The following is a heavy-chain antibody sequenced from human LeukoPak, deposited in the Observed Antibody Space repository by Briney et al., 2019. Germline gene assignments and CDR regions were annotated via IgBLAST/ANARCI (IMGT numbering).Heavy chain of an antibody. CDR1: GFTFSSYW. Sequence: GGSLRLSCAASGFTFSSYWMHWVRQAPGKGLVWVSRINSDGSSTSYADSVKGRFTISRHNAKNTLYLQMNSLRAEDTAVYYCARESHITIFGVVIGDWFDPWGQGTLVTVSS. D-gene: IGHD3-3*01. J-gene: IGHJ5*02. CDR3: ARESHITIFGVVIGDWFDP. V-gene: IGHV3-74*01. CDR2: INSDGSST.